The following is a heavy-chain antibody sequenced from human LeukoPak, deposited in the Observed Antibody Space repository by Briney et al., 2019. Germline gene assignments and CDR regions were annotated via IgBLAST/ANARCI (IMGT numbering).Heavy chain of an antibody. CDR2: INQDGDEK. CDR1: GFTFNTFR. D-gene: IGHD6-19*01. Sequence: PGGSLRLSCEASGFTFNTFRMTWIRQAPGKGLEWLANINQDGDEKYYVDSVKGRFTISRDNVKNSLYLQMNSVRAEDTAVYYCAREQWLGYWGQGTLVTVSS. CDR3: AREQWLGY. V-gene: IGHV3-7*01. J-gene: IGHJ4*02.